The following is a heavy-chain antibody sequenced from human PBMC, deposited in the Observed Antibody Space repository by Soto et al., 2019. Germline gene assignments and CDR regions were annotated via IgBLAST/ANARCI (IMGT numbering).Heavy chain of an antibody. D-gene: IGHD6-19*01. V-gene: IGHV3-23*01. CDR1: EFTFSNYA. Sequence: PGGSLRLSCEDSEFTFSNYAMSWVRQAPGKGLEWVSGIRANSGSTYYADSVKGRFTISRDNSKKTLYLQMNSLRVEDTAVYYCARDHGWSSYYWGQGTVVTVSS. J-gene: IGHJ4*02. CDR3: ARDHGWSSYY. CDR2: IRANSGST.